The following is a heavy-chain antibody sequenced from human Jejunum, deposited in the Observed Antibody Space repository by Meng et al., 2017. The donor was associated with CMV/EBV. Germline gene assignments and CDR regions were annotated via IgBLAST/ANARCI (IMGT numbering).Heavy chain of an antibody. J-gene: IGHJ4*02. CDR3: ARLDGYRAALLRGDF. D-gene: IGHD6-6*01. CDR1: TFSTYA. V-gene: IGHV3-30*14. CDR2: ISYDGRNT. Sequence: TFSTYAMHWVRQAPGKGLEWVAVISYDGRNTNYADSVKGRFTISRDNSMNTVYLQMNSLKREDAAVYYCARLDGYRAALLRGDFWGQGTLVTVSS.